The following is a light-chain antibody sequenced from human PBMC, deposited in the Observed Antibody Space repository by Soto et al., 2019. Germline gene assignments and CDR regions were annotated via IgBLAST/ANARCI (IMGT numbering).Light chain of an antibody. CDR2: AAS. V-gene: IGKV1-39*01. CDR3: QQNYRATTWT. Sequence: DIQMTQSPSSLSASVGDRITITCRASQSISRYLNWYQHKPGKAPKLLINAASSLERGVPSRFSGGGSGTDFTLNISSLQPDDFATYYCQQNYRATTWTFAQGTK. J-gene: IGKJ1*01. CDR1: QSISRY.